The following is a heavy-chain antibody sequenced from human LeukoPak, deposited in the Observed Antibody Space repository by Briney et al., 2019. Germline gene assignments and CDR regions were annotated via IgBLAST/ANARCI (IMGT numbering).Heavy chain of an antibody. V-gene: IGHV1-8*01. CDR3: ASRLSSGWTNY. Sequence: GASVKVSCKASGYTFTSYDINWVRQATGQGLEWMGWMNPNSGNTGFAQKFQGRVTMTRNISISTAYMEVSSLRSEDTAFYYCASRLSSGWTNYWGQGTLVTVSS. CDR1: GYTFTSYD. D-gene: IGHD6-19*01. J-gene: IGHJ4*02. CDR2: MNPNSGNT.